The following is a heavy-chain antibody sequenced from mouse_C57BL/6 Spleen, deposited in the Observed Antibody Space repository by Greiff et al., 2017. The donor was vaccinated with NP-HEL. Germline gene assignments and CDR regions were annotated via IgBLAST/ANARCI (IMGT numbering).Heavy chain of an antibody. Sequence: QVQLQQSGAELVRPGASVKLSCKASGYTFTDYYINWVKQRPGQGLEWIARIYPGSGNTYYNEKFKGKATLTAEKSSSTAYMQLSSLTSEDSAVYVCARSSGTYWYFDVWGTGTTVTVSS. V-gene: IGHV1-76*01. D-gene: IGHD4-1*01. CDR1: GYTFTDYY. CDR3: ARSSGTYWYFDV. CDR2: IYPGSGNT. J-gene: IGHJ1*03.